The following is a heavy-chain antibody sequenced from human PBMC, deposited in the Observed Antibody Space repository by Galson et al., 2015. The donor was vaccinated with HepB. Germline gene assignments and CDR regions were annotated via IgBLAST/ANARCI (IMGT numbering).Heavy chain of an antibody. CDR2: IFFSDEK. Sequence: PALVKPTQTLTLTCTVSGFSLNNARMGVSWIRQPPGKALEWLAHIFFSDEKSYSTSLKTRLTISKDTSKSQVVLAMTDLDPVDTATYYCARVGDTFGYSFLYDYWGHGTLVTVSS. CDR3: ARVGDTFGYSFLYDY. D-gene: IGHD5-18*01. V-gene: IGHV2-26*01. J-gene: IGHJ4*01. CDR1: GFSLNNARMG.